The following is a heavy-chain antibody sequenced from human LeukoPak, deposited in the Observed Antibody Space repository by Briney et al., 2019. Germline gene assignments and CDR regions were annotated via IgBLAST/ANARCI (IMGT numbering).Heavy chain of an antibody. CDR2: INQDGSAQ. Sequence: PGGSLRLSCAASGFTFSSYWMHWVRQAPGKGLEWVANINQDGSAQYYVECVKGRFTISRDNAKSSLFLQMNSLRGEDTAVYYCARVPATVKADYWGQGTLVTVSS. CDR3: ARVPATVKADY. J-gene: IGHJ4*02. D-gene: IGHD4-17*01. CDR1: GFTFSSYW. V-gene: IGHV3-7*04.